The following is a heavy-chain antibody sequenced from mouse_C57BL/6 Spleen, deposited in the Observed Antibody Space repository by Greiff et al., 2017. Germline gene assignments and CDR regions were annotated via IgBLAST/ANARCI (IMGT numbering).Heavy chain of an antibody. Sequence: QVQLQQPGAELVKPGASVKLSCKASGYTFTSYWMHWVKQRPGQGLEWIGMIHPNSGSTNYNEKFKSKATLTVDKSSSTAYMQLSSLTSEDSAVYYCAREGLRLPFAYWGQGTLVTVSA. J-gene: IGHJ3*01. V-gene: IGHV1-64*01. CDR3: AREGLRLPFAY. CDR2: IHPNSGST. CDR1: GYTFTSYW.